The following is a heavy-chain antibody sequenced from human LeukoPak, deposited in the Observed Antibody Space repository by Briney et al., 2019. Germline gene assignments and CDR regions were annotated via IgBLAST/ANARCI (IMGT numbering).Heavy chain of an antibody. J-gene: IGHJ4*02. Sequence: ASVKVSCKASGYTFTSYYMHWVRQAPGQGLEWMGIINPTGGSTNYAQKFQGRVTMTRDMSTSTVYMELSSLRSEDTAVYYCAKEGLGEYSSSSEGYYFDYWGQGTLVTVSS. CDR3: AKEGLGEYSSSSEGYYFDY. D-gene: IGHD6-6*01. CDR2: INPTGGST. V-gene: IGHV1-46*01. CDR1: GYTFTSYY.